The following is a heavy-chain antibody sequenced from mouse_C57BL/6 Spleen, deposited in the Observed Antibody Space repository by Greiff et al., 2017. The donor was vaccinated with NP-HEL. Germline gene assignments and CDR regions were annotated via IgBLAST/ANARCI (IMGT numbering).Heavy chain of an antibody. Sequence: QVQLKQPGAELVKPGASVKLSCKASGYTFTSYWMPWVQQRPGQGLEWIGMIHTNSGSTNYNEKFKSKATLTVDKSSSTAYMQLSSLTSEDSAVYYCARSDYDSRGFAYWGQGTLVTVSA. J-gene: IGHJ3*01. CDR3: ARSDYDSRGFAY. D-gene: IGHD2-4*01. CDR1: GYTFTSYW. V-gene: IGHV1-64*01. CDR2: IHTNSGST.